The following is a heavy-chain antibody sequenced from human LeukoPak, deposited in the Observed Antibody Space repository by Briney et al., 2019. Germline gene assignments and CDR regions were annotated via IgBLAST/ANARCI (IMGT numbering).Heavy chain of an antibody. Sequence: GGSLRLSCAASGLTFSSYAISWVRQAPGKGMVWVSVISGSGGSTYYADSVKGRFTISRDNSKNTLYLQMNSLRAEDTAVYYCAKDDRRLQFDNWGQGTLVTVSS. CDR3: AKDDRRLQFDN. V-gene: IGHV3-23*01. D-gene: IGHD3-22*01. CDR1: GLTFSSYA. J-gene: IGHJ4*02. CDR2: ISGSGGST.